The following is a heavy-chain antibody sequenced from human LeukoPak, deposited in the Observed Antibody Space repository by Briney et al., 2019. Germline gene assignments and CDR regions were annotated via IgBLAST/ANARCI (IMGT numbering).Heavy chain of an antibody. CDR1: GCTFTGYY. Sequence: ASVKVSCKASGCTFTGYYMHWVRQAPGQGLEWMGWINPNSGGTNYAQKFQGRVTMTRDTSISTAYMELSRLRSDDTAVYYCARDSLWFGELFPLDYWGQGTLVTVSS. CDR3: ARDSLWFGELFPLDY. V-gene: IGHV1-2*02. CDR2: INPNSGGT. J-gene: IGHJ4*02. D-gene: IGHD3-10*01.